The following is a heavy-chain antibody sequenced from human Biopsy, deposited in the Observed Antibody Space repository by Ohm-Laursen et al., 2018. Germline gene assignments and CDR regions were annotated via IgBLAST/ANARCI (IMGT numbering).Heavy chain of an antibody. CDR3: AGLDCGSSSCYWNYYYFYGMDV. Sequence: SSVKVSCKASGGTFRNYAISWVRQAPGQGLEWMGGIIPIFGTEDYAQNFQGRVTITADGSTNTAYMELSSLKSEDTAMYYCAGLDCGSSSCYWNYYYFYGMDVWGQGTTVTVS. CDR2: IIPIFGTE. CDR1: GGTFRNYA. J-gene: IGHJ6*02. D-gene: IGHD2-2*01. V-gene: IGHV1-69*01.